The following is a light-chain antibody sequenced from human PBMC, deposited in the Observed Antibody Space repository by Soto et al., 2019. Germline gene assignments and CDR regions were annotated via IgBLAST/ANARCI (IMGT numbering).Light chain of an antibody. CDR2: GVT. CDR1: SSDIGAYNY. CDR3: SLYAGGNNVV. Sequence: QSALTQPPSASGSPGQSVAISCTGTSSDIGAYNYVSWYQQHPGKAPKLMIYGVTTRPSGVPDRFSGSKSGNTASLTVSGLLAEDEADYYCSLYAGGNNVVFGGGTKLTVL. V-gene: IGLV2-8*01. J-gene: IGLJ2*01.